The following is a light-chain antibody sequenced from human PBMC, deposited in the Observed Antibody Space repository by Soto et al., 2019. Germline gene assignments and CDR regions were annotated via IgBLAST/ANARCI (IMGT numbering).Light chain of an antibody. Sequence: QSVLTQPPSVSGAPGQRVTISCTGSSSNIGAGYDVHWYQQLPGTAPNLLIYGNSNRPSGVPDRFSGSKSGTSASLAITGLQAEDEADYYCQSYDSSLSGGGFGGGTKLTVL. CDR1: SSNIGAGYD. CDR3: QSYDSSLSGGG. V-gene: IGLV1-40*01. J-gene: IGLJ2*01. CDR2: GNS.